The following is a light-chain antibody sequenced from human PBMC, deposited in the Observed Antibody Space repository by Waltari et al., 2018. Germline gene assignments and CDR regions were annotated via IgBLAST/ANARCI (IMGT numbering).Light chain of an antibody. Sequence: IQLTQSPSSLSASVGDRVTITCRASQGISSNLAWYQQNPGKAPKLLISAASTLQSGVPLRFSVSGSGTDFTLTISSLQPEDFATYYCQQLNSYPITFGQGTRLEIK. CDR3: QQLNSYPIT. CDR2: AAS. J-gene: IGKJ5*01. V-gene: IGKV1-9*01. CDR1: QGISSN.